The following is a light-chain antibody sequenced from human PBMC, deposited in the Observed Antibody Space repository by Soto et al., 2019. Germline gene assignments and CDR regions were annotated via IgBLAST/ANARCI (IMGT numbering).Light chain of an antibody. CDR2: DVR. CDR1: TSDVGSYNY. V-gene: IGLV2-11*01. Sequence: QSALTQPRSVSGSPGQSVSISCTGTTSDVGSYNYVSWYQQHPGKAPRLMIYDVRKRPSGVPDRFSGSKSGNTASLTIFGLRAEDEADYYCCSYAGSYVWVFGGGTKLTVL. CDR3: CSYAGSYVWV. J-gene: IGLJ3*02.